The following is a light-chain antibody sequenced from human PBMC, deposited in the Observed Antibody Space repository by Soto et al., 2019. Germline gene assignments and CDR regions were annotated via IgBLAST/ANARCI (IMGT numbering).Light chain of an antibody. CDR1: SSNIGSNY. CDR3: AAWDDSLSVLV. J-gene: IGLJ2*01. CDR2: RDN. Sequence: QSLLPQPPSASGTPGQRVTISCSGSSSNIGSNYVSWYHQLPGTAPKLLIYRDNQRPSGVPDRFSGSKSGTSASLAISGLRSGDEADYYCAAWDDSLSVLVFGGGTKLTVL. V-gene: IGLV1-47*01.